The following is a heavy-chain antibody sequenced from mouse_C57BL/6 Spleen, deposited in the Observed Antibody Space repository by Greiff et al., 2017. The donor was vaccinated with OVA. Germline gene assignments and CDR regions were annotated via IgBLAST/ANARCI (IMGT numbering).Heavy chain of an antibody. J-gene: IGHJ2*01. CDR2: ISSGSSTI. V-gene: IGHV5-17*01. CDR1: GFTFSDYG. CDR3: AWVFAIFFDY. Sequence: EVMLVESGGGLVKPGGSLKLSCAASGFTFSDYGMHWVRQAPEKGLEWVAYISSGSSTIYYTDTVKGLFTISRDNAKNTLILQMTSLRSEDTAMYYCAWVFAIFFDYWGQGTTLTVSS.